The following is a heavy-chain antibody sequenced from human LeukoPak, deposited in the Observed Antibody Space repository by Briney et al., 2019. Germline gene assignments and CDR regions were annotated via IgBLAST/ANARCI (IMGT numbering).Heavy chain of an antibody. CDR2: ISSSGSYT. V-gene: IGHV3-21*01. D-gene: IGHD5-24*01. J-gene: IGHJ4*02. CDR3: AREEMAENFDY. CDR1: GFTFSSYS. Sequence: GGSLRLSCAASGFTFSSYSMNWVRQAPGKGLEWVSSISSSGSYTYYADSVKGRFTISRDNAKNSLYLQMNSLRAEDTAVYYCAREEMAENFDYWGQGTLVTVSS.